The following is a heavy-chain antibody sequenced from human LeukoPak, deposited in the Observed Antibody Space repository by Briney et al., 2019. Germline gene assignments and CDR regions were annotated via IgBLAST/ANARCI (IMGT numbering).Heavy chain of an antibody. CDR3: ARDFSGEWEQVTGWWLDP. J-gene: IGHJ5*02. CDR2: ISGSGTI. D-gene: IGHD3-16*01. CDR1: GGSIHSY. Sequence: SETLSLTCTVSGGSIHSYWSWIRQPAGKGLEWIGRISGSGTITYNPALQSRLTISIDTSKNQFSLKLMSVTAADTAVYYCARDFSGEWEQVTGWWLDPWGQGTLVIVSS. V-gene: IGHV4-4*07.